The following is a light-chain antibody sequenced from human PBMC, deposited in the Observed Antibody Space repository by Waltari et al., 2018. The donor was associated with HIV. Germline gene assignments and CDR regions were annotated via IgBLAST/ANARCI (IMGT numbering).Light chain of an antibody. J-gene: IGLJ2*01. CDR2: RNN. Sequence: QSVLTQPPSASGTPGQRVTISCSGSSSNIGSNYVYWYQQLPGTAPKLLIYRNNQRPSGVPDRFSGSKSGPSATLDITGLQAGDEADYYCGAWDSSLNYVVFGGGTKVTVL. V-gene: IGLV1-47*01. CDR1: SSNIGSNY. CDR3: GAWDSSLNYVV.